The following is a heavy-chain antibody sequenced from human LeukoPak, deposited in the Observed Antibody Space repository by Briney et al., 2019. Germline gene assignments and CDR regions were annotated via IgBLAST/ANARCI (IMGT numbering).Heavy chain of an antibody. D-gene: IGHD2-21*02. Sequence: ASXKVSYKASGYTFTSYYMHWVRQAHGQGQERKGIINTRSGRTRYAQKFHGRVTMTRDTSTSTVYMELSSLRSEDTAVYYCARGYCGGDCYDAFDIWGQGTMVTVSS. CDR1: GYTFTSYY. CDR3: ARGYCGGDCYDAFDI. J-gene: IGHJ3*02. CDR2: INTRSGRT. V-gene: IGHV1-46*01.